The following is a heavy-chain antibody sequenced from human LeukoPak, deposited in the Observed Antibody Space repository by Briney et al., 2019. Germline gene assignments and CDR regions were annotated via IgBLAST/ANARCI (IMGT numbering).Heavy chain of an antibody. J-gene: IGHJ4*02. D-gene: IGHD5-18*01. CDR3: ARVWGSGYSYGLDY. CDR1: GFTFSSYS. Sequence: GGSLRLSRAASGFTFSSYSMNWVRQAPGKGLEWVSSISSSSSYIYYADSVKGRFTISRDNAKNSLYLQMNSLGAEDTAVYYCARVWGSGYSYGLDYWGQGTLVTVSS. CDR2: ISSSSSYI. V-gene: IGHV3-21*01.